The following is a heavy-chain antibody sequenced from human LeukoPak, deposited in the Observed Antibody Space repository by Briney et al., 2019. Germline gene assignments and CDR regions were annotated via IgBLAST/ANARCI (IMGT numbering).Heavy chain of an antibody. V-gene: IGHV5-51*01. J-gene: IGHJ4*02. D-gene: IGHD6-13*01. Sequence: GESLKISCKGSGYSFTSHWIGWVRQMPGKGLELMGIIHPPDSNTRYSPSFQGQVTISVDKSISTAYLQWSSLKASDSAMYYCVKQGGDSCSWQTLNNWGQGTLVTVSS. CDR3: VKQGGDSCSWQTLNN. CDR2: IHPPDSNT. CDR1: GYSFTSHW.